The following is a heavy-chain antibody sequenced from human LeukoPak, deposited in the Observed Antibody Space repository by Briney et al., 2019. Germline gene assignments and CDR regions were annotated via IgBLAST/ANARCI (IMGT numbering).Heavy chain of an antibody. Sequence: SETLSLTCAVYGGSFSGYYWSWIRQPPGKGLEWIGEINHSGSTNYNPSLKSRVPISVDTSKNKFSLKLSSVTAADPAVYYCARGNVVPAAILYYYYYMDVWGKGTTVTVSS. V-gene: IGHV4-34*01. J-gene: IGHJ6*03. CDR1: GGSFSGYY. CDR3: ARGNVVPAAILYYYYYMDV. D-gene: IGHD2-2*02. CDR2: INHSGST.